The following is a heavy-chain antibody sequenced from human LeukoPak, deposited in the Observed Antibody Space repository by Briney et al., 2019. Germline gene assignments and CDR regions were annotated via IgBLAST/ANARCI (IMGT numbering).Heavy chain of an antibody. J-gene: IGHJ4*02. CDR2: IIGSSSYT. CDR3: TTETYYRLYY. D-gene: IGHD2-21*01. V-gene: IGHV3-11*06. Sequence: GGSLRLSCAAPGFTSSDYYMSWIRQAPGRGLGWVSCIIGSSSYTNYADSVKGRFNISRDNHKHSLYLQINSERAEDTGVYYCTTETYYRLYYWGQGTLVTVSS. CDR1: GFTSSDYY.